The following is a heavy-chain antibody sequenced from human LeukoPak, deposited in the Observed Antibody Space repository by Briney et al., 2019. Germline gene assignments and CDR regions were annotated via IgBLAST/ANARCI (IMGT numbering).Heavy chain of an antibody. CDR1: FSXXPYW. V-gene: IGHV3-74*03. CDR3: ARDQTELGPTTVDH. CDR2: ISSDGSDT. D-gene: IGHD1-14*01. Sequence: FSXXPYWMXWVRHDPGKGLVWVARISSDGSDTKYADSVKGRFTISRDNAKNTLYLQMNSLRAEDTALYYCARDQTELGPTTVDHWGQGTQVTVSS. J-gene: IGHJ4*02.